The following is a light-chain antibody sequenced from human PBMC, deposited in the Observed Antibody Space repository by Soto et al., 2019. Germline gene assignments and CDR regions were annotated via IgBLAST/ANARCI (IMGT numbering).Light chain of an antibody. J-gene: IGKJ1*01. CDR1: QSISSY. Sequence: IQMTQSPSSLSASVGDRVTITCRASQSISSYLNWYQQKPGKAPKLLIYAAATLQSGVPSRFSGSGSGTDFTLTISSLQPEDFATYYCLQDYDYPWTCGQGTKGDIK. V-gene: IGKV1-6*01. CDR3: LQDYDYPWT. CDR2: AAA.